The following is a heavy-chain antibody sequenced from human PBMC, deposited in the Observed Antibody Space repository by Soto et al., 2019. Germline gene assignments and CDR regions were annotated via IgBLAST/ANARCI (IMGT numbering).Heavy chain of an antibody. Sequence: ASVKVSCKASGYTFTGYYMHWVRQAPGQGLEWMGWINPNSGGTNYAQKFQGRVTMTRDTSISTAYMELSRLRSDDTAVYYCARPITIFGVGTQDNWFDPWGQGTLVTVPQ. V-gene: IGHV1-2*02. J-gene: IGHJ5*02. CDR2: INPNSGGT. D-gene: IGHD3-3*01. CDR1: GYTFTGYY. CDR3: ARPITIFGVGTQDNWFDP.